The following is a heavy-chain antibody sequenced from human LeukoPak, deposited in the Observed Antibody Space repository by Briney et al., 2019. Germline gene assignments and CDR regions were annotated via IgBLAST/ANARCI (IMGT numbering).Heavy chain of an antibody. J-gene: IGHJ5*02. CDR1: GGSFSSYY. CDR3: ARVEYCGGDCYSGDNWFDP. V-gene: IGHV4-34*01. Sequence: SETLSLTCAVYGGSFSSYYWSWVRLSPEKGLEWIGEINHSGRANHNPSLKRRVTISVDTSKNQFSLKLTSVTAADTAVYYCARVEYCGGDCYSGDNWFDPWGQGTLVTVSS. D-gene: IGHD2-21*02. CDR2: INHSGRA.